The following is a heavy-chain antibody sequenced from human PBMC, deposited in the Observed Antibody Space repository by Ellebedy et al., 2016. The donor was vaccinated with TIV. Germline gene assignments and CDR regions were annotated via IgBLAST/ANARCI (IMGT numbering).Heavy chain of an antibody. Sequence: PGGSLRLSCVASGFTFRSNAMSWVRQASGKGLEWVSAISGSATNTYYADSVKGRFTISRDNSKNTVYLQMNSLRAEDTAVYYCAKRDFFGVDTLTFDSWGQGTLVTVSS. J-gene: IGHJ4*02. CDR3: AKRDFFGVDTLTFDS. CDR1: GFTFRSNA. D-gene: IGHD3-3*01. CDR2: ISGSATNT. V-gene: IGHV3-23*01.